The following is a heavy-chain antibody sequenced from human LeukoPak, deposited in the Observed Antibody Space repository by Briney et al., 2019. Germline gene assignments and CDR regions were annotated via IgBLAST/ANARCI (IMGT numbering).Heavy chain of an antibody. CDR2: ISTSGGGT. J-gene: IGHJ4*02. CDR1: RFTFSNCG. Sequence: GGSLRLSCAASRFTFSNCGMTWVRQAPGKGLEWVSGISTSGGGTYYADSVKGRFTISRDNSENALYLQMNSLRAEDTAVYYCAKSRERGLYYFDQWGQGTLVTVSS. V-gene: IGHV3-23*01. D-gene: IGHD1-26*01. CDR3: AKSRERGLYYFDQ.